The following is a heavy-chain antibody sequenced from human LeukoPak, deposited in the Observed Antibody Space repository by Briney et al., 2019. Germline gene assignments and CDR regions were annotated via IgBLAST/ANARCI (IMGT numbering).Heavy chain of an antibody. CDR3: ARQYYYGSGSYTPFDY. J-gene: IGHJ4*02. V-gene: IGHV3-48*04. Sequence: GGSLRLSCAASGFTFSSYSMNWVRQAPGKGLEWVSYISSSSSTIYYADSVKGRFTISRDNAKNSLYLQMNSLRAEDTAVYYCARQYYYGSGSYTPFDYWGQGTLVTVSS. D-gene: IGHD3-10*01. CDR1: GFTFSSYS. CDR2: ISSSSSTI.